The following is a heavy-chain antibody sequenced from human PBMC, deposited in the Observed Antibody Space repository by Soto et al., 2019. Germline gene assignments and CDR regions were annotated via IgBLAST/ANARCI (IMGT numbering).Heavy chain of an antibody. D-gene: IGHD3-3*01. CDR3: ARAENYDFCSDPFWWFAP. J-gene: IGHJ5*02. CDR2: INAGNGST. Sequence: ASVKVSCKASGYTFTSYAMHWVRQAPGQRLEWMGWINAGNGSTKYSQKFQGRVTITRDTSASTAYMELRSLRSDDTAVYYCARAENYDFCSDPFWWFAPWGQGTLVPVSS. CDR1: GYTFTSYA. V-gene: IGHV1-3*01.